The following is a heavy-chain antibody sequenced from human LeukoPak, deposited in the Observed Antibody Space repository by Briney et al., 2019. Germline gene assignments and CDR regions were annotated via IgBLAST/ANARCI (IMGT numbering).Heavy chain of an antibody. CDR2: ISAYNGNT. CDR3: ASDPLGVQFGTIFGVKYYYYYMDV. CDR1: GYTFTSYG. V-gene: IGHV1-18*01. Sequence: ASVKVSCKASGYTFTSYGISWVRQAPGQGLEWMGWISAYNGNTNYAQKLQGRVTMITDTSTSTAYMELRSLRSDDTAVYYCASDPLGVQFGTIFGVKYYYYYMDVWGKGTTVTVSS. J-gene: IGHJ6*03. D-gene: IGHD3-3*01.